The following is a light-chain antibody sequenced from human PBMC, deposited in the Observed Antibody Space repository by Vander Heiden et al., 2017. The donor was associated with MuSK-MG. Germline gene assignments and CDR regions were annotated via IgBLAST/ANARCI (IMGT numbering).Light chain of an antibody. Sequence: EIVLTQSPATLSLSPGERATLSCRASQSVSSYLAWYQQKPGQAPRLLIYDASNRATGIPARFSGSGSGKDFTLTISSLEPEEFAVYYCQQRSNWHPASLTFGGGTKVEIK. J-gene: IGKJ4*01. V-gene: IGKV3-11*01. CDR1: QSVSSY. CDR2: DAS. CDR3: QQRSNWHPASLT.